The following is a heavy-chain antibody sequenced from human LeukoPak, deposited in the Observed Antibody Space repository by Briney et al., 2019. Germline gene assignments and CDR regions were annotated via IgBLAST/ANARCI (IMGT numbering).Heavy chain of an antibody. Sequence: GGSLRLSCAASGFTFSSYEMNWVRQAPGKGLEWVSYISSSGSTIYYADSVKGRFTISRDNAKNSLHLQMNSLRAEDTAVYYCARSLYGDYAETFDYWGQGTLVTVSS. CDR1: GFTFSSYE. V-gene: IGHV3-48*03. CDR2: ISSSGSTI. D-gene: IGHD4-17*01. CDR3: ARSLYGDYAETFDY. J-gene: IGHJ4*02.